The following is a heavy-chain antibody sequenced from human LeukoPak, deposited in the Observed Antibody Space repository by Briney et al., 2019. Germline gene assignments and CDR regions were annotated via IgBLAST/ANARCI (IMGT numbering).Heavy chain of an antibody. Sequence: SETLSLTCAGYGGSFSGYYWSWIRQPPGKGLEWIGEINHSGSTNYNPSLKSRVTILVDTSKNQFSLKLSSVTAADTAVYYCARHLSYDSRGYYGYWGQGILVTVPS. V-gene: IGHV4-34*01. J-gene: IGHJ4*02. D-gene: IGHD3-22*01. CDR2: INHSGST. CDR3: ARHLSYDSRGYYGY. CDR1: GGSFSGYY.